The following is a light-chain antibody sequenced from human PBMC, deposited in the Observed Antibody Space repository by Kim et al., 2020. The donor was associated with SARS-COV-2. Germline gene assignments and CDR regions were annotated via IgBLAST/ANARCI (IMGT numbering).Light chain of an antibody. CDR3: QQYGSS. V-gene: IGKV3-20*01. CDR1: QSVSSSY. Sequence: TLSLSPGERATLSCRTSQSVSSSYLAWYHQKPGQAPRLLIYGASSRATGIPDRFSCSGSGTNFTLTISRLEPEDFAVYFCQQYGSSFGQGTKLEI. J-gene: IGKJ2*01. CDR2: GAS.